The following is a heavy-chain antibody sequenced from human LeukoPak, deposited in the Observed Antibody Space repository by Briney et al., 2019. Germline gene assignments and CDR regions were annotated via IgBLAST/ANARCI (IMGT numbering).Heavy chain of an antibody. D-gene: IGHD2-15*01. J-gene: IGHJ4*02. Sequence: SETLSLTCTVSGGSISNYYWTWIRQPAGKGLEWIGRIYTSGNTGYNPSLKGRVTMSVDTSKNQFSLNLSSVTAADTAVYYCARVDLRAAFFDYWGQGTLVTVSS. CDR1: GGSISNYY. CDR2: IYTSGNT. CDR3: ARVDLRAAFFDY. V-gene: IGHV4-4*07.